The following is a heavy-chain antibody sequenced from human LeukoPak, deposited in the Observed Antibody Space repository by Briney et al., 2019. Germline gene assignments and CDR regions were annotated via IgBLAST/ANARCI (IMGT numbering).Heavy chain of an antibody. V-gene: IGHV3-53*01. CDR1: GFTFSNGW. CDR3: ARDPTLGLNWFDP. J-gene: IGHJ5*02. D-gene: IGHD3-16*01. CDR2: IYSGGST. Sequence: GGSLRLSCAVSGFTFSNGWMNWVRQAPGKGLEWVSVIYSGGSTYYADSVKGRFTISRDNSKNTLYLQMNSLRAEDTAVYYCARDPTLGLNWFDPWGQGTLVTVSS.